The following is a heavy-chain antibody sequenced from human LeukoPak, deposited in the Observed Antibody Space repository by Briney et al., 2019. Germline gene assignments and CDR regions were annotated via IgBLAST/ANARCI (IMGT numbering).Heavy chain of an antibody. J-gene: IGHJ4*02. D-gene: IGHD3-10*01. CDR2: IYHSGST. V-gene: IGHV4-38-2*02. CDR1: GYSISSGYY. Sequence: KSSETLSLTCTVSGYSISSGYYWGWIRQPPGKGLEWIGSIYHSGSTYYNPSLKSRVTISLDTSKNQFSLKLNSVTAADTAVYYCASHYGSGSFYSPFDYWGQGTLVTVSS. CDR3: ASHYGSGSFYSPFDY.